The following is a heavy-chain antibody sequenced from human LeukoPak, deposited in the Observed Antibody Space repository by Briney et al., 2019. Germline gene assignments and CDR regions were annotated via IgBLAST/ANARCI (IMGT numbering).Heavy chain of an antibody. Sequence: GGSLRLSCAASGFSFNNYAMSRVRQAPGKGLEWVSAISGSGGSTYYADSVKGRFTISRDNSRNTLYLQMNSLRAEDTAVYYCAKDSSSWVDDNWFDPWGQGTLVTVSS. CDR3: AKDSSSWVDDNWFDP. CDR1: GFSFNNYA. J-gene: IGHJ5*02. CDR2: ISGSGGST. V-gene: IGHV3-23*01. D-gene: IGHD6-13*01.